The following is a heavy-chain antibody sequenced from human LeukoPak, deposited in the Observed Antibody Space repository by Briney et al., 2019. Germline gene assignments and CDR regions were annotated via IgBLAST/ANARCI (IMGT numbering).Heavy chain of an antibody. V-gene: IGHV4-59*12. CDR3: AREYLGAAPFDY. D-gene: IGHD1-26*01. CDR2: IYYSGST. Sequence: SETLSLTCTVSGGSISSYYWSWIRQPPGKGLEWIGYIYYSGSTNYNPSLKSRVTISVDTSKNQFSLKLSSVTAADTAVYYCAREYLGAAPFDYWGQGTLVTVSS. CDR1: GGSISSYY. J-gene: IGHJ4*02.